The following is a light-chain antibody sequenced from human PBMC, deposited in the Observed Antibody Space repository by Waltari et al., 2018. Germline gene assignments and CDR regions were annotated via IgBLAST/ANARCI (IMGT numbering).Light chain of an antibody. J-gene: IGKJ4*01. Sequence: EIVLTQSPATLSVSPGEGATLSCRASQNVSKYLAWYQQKPGQAPRLLIYDASGRASGIPARLRGSGSGTDSTLTISSLEPEDFGFYFCQQRGDWPLTFGGGTRVEMK. CDR1: QNVSKY. CDR2: DAS. V-gene: IGKV3-11*01. CDR3: QQRGDWPLT.